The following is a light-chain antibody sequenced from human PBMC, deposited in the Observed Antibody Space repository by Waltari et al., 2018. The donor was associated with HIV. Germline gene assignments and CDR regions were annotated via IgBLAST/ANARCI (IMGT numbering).Light chain of an antibody. Sequence: SYLLSQTPSVSVAPGQTATIPCGGDEIGCKSVQWYQHKTGKAPLFVLYYDMDPPSGVPERFSGFNCGNMATLTITRVEGVDEADDYCQVWDETTEYLVVFGGGTKLTVL. CDR3: QVWDETTEYLVV. V-gene: IGLV3-21*02. CDR2: YDM. CDR1: EIGCKS. J-gene: IGLJ2*01.